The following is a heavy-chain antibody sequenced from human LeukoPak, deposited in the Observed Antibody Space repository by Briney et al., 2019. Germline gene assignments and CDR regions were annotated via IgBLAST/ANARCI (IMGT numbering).Heavy chain of an antibody. CDR1: GFIFSDYE. J-gene: IGHJ4*02. CDR2: ISSSGNTI. D-gene: IGHD3-10*01. V-gene: IGHV3-48*03. Sequence: PGGSLRLSCAASGFIFSDYEMNWVRQAPGKGLEWVSYISSSGNTIYYADSVKGRFTISRDNAKNSLYLQMNSLRAEDTAVYYCARVLGSGSYYTFDYWGQGTLVTVSS. CDR3: ARVLGSGSYYTFDY.